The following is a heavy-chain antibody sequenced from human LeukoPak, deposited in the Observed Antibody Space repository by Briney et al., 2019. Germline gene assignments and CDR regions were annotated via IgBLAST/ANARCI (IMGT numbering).Heavy chain of an antibody. Sequence: GGSLRLSCAASGFTFSSYWMSWVRQAPGKGLVWVSRINPDGTTTSYADSVKGRFTISRDNAKDTVYLQMNSLRAEDTAVYYCARVSIGWYSFDYWGQGTLVTVSS. CDR2: INPDGTTT. CDR1: GFTFSSYW. D-gene: IGHD6-19*01. J-gene: IGHJ4*02. CDR3: ARVSIGWYSFDY. V-gene: IGHV3-74*01.